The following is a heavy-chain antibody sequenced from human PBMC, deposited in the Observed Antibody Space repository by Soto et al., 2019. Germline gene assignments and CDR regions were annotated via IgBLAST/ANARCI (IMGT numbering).Heavy chain of an antibody. Sequence: SETLSLTCTVSGGSISRHYWSRVRQAPGKGLEWIGHIYYRGSTSYNPSLRSRSTISVDTSNNQFSLKLNSVTTADTAVYYCARDGREASGMDVWGQGTKVTVSS. CDR1: GGSISRHY. D-gene: IGHD1-26*01. J-gene: IGHJ6*02. V-gene: IGHV4-59*11. CDR2: IYYRGST. CDR3: ARDGREASGMDV.